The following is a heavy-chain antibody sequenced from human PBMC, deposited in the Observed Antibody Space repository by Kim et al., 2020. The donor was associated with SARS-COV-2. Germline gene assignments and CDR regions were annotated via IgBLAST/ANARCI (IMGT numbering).Heavy chain of an antibody. CDR3: ARPGYGSGSYGY. J-gene: IGHJ4*02. Sequence: GGSLRLSCAASGVTFSGYSMNWVRQAPGKGLEWVSYISSSGSTIYYADSVKGRFTISRDNDKNSLYLQMNSLRDEDTAIYYCARPGYGSGSYGYWGQGTLVTVSS. CDR2: ISSSGSTI. D-gene: IGHD3-10*01. CDR1: GVTFSGYS. V-gene: IGHV3-48*02.